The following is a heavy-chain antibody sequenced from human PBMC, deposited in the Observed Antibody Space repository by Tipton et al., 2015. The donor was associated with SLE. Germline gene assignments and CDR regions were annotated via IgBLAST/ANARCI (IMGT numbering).Heavy chain of an antibody. CDR2: IFSRGST. V-gene: IGHV4-61*02. CDR1: GASISSGSSY. Sequence: TLSLTCTVSGASISSGSSYWSWIRQPAGKGLEWIGRIFSRGSTNSNLSLKSRVTISLDASKNQFSLKLSSVTAADTAVYYCARGVAGYFYYCYMDVWGKGTTVTISS. J-gene: IGHJ6*03. CDR3: ARGVAGYFYYCYMDV.